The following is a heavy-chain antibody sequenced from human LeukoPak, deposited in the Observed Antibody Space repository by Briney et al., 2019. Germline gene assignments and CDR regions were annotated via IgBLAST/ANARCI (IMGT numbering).Heavy chain of an antibody. CDR2: IYWDDDK. CDR1: GFSLSTSGVC. J-gene: IGHJ5*02. CDR3: AHRGDYGDYDWFDP. V-gene: IGHV2-5*02. Sequence: SGPTLVNPTQTLTLTCTFSGFSLSTSGVCVGWIRQHPGKALEWLALIYWDDDKRYSPSLKSRLTITKDTSKNQVVLTMTNMDPVDTATYYCAHRGDYGDYDWFDPWGQGTLVTVSS. D-gene: IGHD4-17*01.